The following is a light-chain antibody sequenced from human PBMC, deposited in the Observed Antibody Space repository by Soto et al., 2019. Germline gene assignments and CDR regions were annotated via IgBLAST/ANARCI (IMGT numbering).Light chain of an antibody. V-gene: IGKV3-20*01. Sequence: EIVLTQSPGTLSLSPGERATLSCRASQSVSSSYLAWYQQKPGQAPRLLIYGASSRATGIPYRFSGSGSGTDFTLIISRLEPEDFAVYYCQQYGSSPRTFRQGTKVEIK. CDR1: QSVSSSY. J-gene: IGKJ1*01. CDR2: GAS. CDR3: QQYGSSPRT.